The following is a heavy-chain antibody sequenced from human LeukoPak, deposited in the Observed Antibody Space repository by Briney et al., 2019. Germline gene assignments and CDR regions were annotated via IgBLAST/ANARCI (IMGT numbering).Heavy chain of an antibody. CDR2: ISSSSSTI. Sequence: GGSLRLSCAASGYTFSSYSMNWVRQAPGKGLEWVSYISSSSSTIYYADSVKGRFTISRDNAKNSLYLQMNSLRDEDTAVYYCARDLPPGSSGWYLGYWGQGTLVTVSS. D-gene: IGHD6-19*01. CDR1: GYTFSSYS. J-gene: IGHJ4*02. V-gene: IGHV3-48*02. CDR3: ARDLPPGSSGWYLGY.